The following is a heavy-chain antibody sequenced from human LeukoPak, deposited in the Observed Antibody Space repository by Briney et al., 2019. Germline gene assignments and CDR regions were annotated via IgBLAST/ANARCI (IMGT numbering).Heavy chain of an antibody. CDR1: GGSISSYY. Sequence: SETLSLTCTVSGGSISSYYWSWIRQPAGKGLEWIGRFYSGGSADYNPSLKSRVTMSVDTSKNQFSLKLSSVTAADTAVYYCARVYSGYDLPGSLTNYYFDYWGQGTLVTVSS. CDR3: ARVYSGYDLPGSLTNYYFDY. V-gene: IGHV4-4*07. D-gene: IGHD5-12*01. J-gene: IGHJ4*02. CDR2: FYSGGSA.